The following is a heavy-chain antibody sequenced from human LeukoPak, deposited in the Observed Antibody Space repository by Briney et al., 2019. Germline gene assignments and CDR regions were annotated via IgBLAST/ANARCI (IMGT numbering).Heavy chain of an antibody. Sequence: GGSLRLSCAASGFTFSSCWMSWVRKAPGKGLEWVANIKQDGSEKYYVDSVKGRFTISRDNAKNSLYLQMNSLRAEDTAVYYCARDRGYSDYWGQGTLVTVSS. J-gene: IGHJ4*02. D-gene: IGHD6-13*01. CDR3: ARDRGYSDY. CDR1: GFTFSSCW. CDR2: IKQDGSEK. V-gene: IGHV3-7*01.